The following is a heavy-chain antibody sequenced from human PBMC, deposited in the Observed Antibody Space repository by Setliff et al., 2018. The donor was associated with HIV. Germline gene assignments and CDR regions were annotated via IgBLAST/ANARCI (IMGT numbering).Heavy chain of an antibody. CDR3: AEVPSY. Sequence: GGSLRLSCAASGFTFSYSRMNWVRQAPGKGLEWVSGISESGANTYYADSVKGRFTISRDNSKNTLYLQMDSLRAEDTAVYYCAEVPSYWGQGTLVTVSS. J-gene: IGHJ4*02. V-gene: IGHV3-23*01. CDR2: ISESGANT. CDR1: GFTFSYSR.